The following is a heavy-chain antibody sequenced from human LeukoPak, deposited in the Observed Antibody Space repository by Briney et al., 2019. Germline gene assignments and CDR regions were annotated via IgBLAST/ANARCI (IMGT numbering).Heavy chain of an antibody. V-gene: IGHV1-2*02. CDR3: ARGSSSWFPFDY. CDR1: GYTFTGYY. D-gene: IGHD6-13*01. Sequence: ASVKVSCKSSGYTFTGYYMHWVRQAPGQGLEWMGWINPNSGGTNYAQKFQGRVTMTRDTSISTAYVELSRLRSDDTAVYYCARGSSSWFPFDYWGQGTLVTVSS. CDR2: INPNSGGT. J-gene: IGHJ4*02.